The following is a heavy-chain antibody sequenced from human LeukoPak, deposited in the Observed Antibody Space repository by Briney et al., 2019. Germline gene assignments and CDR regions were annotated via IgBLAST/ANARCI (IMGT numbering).Heavy chain of an antibody. V-gene: IGHV3-21*01. CDR2: ISSSSDHI. CDR3: ARGVVPAAFDY. Sequence: PGGSLRLPCAASGSTFSSYSMNWVRQAPGKGLEWVSSISSSSDHIAYADSVKGRFTISRDNAKNALYLQVNSLRAEDTAVYYCARGVVPAAFDYWGQGTLVTVSS. D-gene: IGHD2-2*01. J-gene: IGHJ4*02. CDR1: GSTFSSYS.